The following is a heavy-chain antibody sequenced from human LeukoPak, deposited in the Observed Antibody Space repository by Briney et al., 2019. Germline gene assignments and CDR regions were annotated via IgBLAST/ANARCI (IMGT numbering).Heavy chain of an antibody. V-gene: IGHV4-39*01. Sequence: PSETLSLTCTVSGGSISSSSYYWGWIRQPPGKGLEWIGSIYYSGSTYYNPSLKSRVTISVDTSKNQFSLKLSSVTAADTAVYYCARPPIYCSSTSCYFSSFDIWGQGTMVTVSS. J-gene: IGHJ3*02. D-gene: IGHD2-2*01. CDR3: ARPPIYCSSTSCYFSSFDI. CDR2: IYYSGST. CDR1: GGSISSSSYY.